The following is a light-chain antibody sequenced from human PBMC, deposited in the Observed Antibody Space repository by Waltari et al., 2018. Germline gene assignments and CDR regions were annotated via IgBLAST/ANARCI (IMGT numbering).Light chain of an antibody. CDR3: QHNVRLPVT. CDR1: QSVGRS. V-gene: IGKV3-20*01. Sequence: EIVLTQSPGTLSLSPGERATLSCRASQSVGRSLVWYQQKPGQAPRLVIYNTYTRATGIPDRFSGSVSGTDFSLTISRLEPEDFAVYYCQHNVRLPVTFGQGTKVEIK. J-gene: IGKJ1*01. CDR2: NTY.